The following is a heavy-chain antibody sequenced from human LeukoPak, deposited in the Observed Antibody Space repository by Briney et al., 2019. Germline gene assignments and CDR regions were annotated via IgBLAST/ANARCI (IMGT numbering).Heavy chain of an antibody. D-gene: IGHD7-27*01. CDR1: GGSISSHY. V-gene: IGHV4-59*11. Sequence: SETLSLTCTVSGGSISSHYWSWIRQPPGKGLEWIGYIYYSGSTNYNPSLKSRVTISVDPSKNQFPLKLSSVTAADTAVYYCARGGPANWGPRFDYWGQGTLVTVSS. CDR3: ARGGPANWGPRFDY. J-gene: IGHJ4*02. CDR2: IYYSGST.